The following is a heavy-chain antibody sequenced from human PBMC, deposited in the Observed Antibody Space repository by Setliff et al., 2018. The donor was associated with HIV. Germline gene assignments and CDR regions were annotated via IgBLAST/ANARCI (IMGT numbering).Heavy chain of an antibody. V-gene: IGHV3-23*01. Sequence: GGSLRLSCAASGFTFSSYAMSWVRQAPGKGLEWVSGVSGSGDSTYYADSVKGRFTISRDNSKNTLYLQVNSLRPEDTAVYYCASARIPTGGTSTSFDYWGQGTLVTVSS. J-gene: IGHJ4*02. CDR3: ASARIPTGGTSTSFDY. CDR2: VSGSGDST. D-gene: IGHD1-1*01. CDR1: GFTFSSYA.